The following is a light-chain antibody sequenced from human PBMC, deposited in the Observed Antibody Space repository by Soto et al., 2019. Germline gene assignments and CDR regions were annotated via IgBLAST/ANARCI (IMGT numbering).Light chain of an antibody. Sequence: DIQMTQSPSTLSGSVGDRVTITCRASQTIGSWLAWYQQKPGKAPKLLIYKASTLKSGVPSRFSGSGSGTEFTLTISSLQPDDSATYYCQHYNSYSEAFSQGTKVELK. CDR3: QHYNSYSEA. J-gene: IGKJ1*01. V-gene: IGKV1-5*03. CDR2: KAS. CDR1: QTIGSW.